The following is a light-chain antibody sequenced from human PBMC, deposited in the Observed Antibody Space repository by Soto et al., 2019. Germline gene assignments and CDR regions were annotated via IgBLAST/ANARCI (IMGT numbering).Light chain of an antibody. V-gene: IGKV3-15*01. J-gene: IGKJ4*01. Sequence: EIVMTQSPATLSVSPGERATLSCRASQSVSSNLAWYQQKPGQAPRLLIYGASTRATGIPASFSGSGSGTEFTLTISSLQSEDFAVYYCQQYNNWPLTFVGGTNVEIK. CDR3: QQYNNWPLT. CDR1: QSVSSN. CDR2: GAS.